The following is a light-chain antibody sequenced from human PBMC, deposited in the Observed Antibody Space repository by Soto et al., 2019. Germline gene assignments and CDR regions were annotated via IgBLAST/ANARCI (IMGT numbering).Light chain of an antibody. J-gene: IGKJ1*01. CDR3: QQYGSSGT. Sequence: EIVLTQSPGTLSLSPGERATLSCRASQSVSSSYLAWYQQKPGQAPRLLIYGASSRATGIPDRFSGGGSGTDFTLTISRLEPEDFGVYYCQQYGSSGTFGQGTKVDI. CDR2: GAS. CDR1: QSVSSSY. V-gene: IGKV3-20*01.